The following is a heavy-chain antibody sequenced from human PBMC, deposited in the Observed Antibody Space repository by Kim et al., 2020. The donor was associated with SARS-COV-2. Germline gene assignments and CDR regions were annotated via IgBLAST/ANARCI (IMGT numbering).Heavy chain of an antibody. D-gene: IGHD6-6*01. V-gene: IGHV4-59*01. CDR2: IYHGENT. CDR3: ARTAERGSSHQFDY. J-gene: IGHJ4*02. CDR1: GDSISYYY. Sequence: SETLSLTCSVSGDSISYYYCSWIRQLPGKGLEWLGYIYHGENTDYNPSLKSRVTISWDTSNNQFSLNLTSVTGADTAGYYCARTAERGSSHQFDYWGQG.